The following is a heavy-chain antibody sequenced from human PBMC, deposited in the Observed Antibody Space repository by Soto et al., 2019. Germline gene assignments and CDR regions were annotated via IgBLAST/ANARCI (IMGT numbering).Heavy chain of an antibody. D-gene: IGHD2-15*01. J-gene: IGHJ4*02. CDR3: AKAQGGSYFDY. Sequence: ALRLSCAASGFTFISNAMSWVRQAPGKGLEWVSGISSSGGSTYYADSVKGRFTISRDNSKNMLYLQMNNLRAEDTAVYYCAKAQGGSYFDYWGQGTLVTVSS. CDR2: ISSSGGST. CDR1: GFTFISNA. V-gene: IGHV3-23*01.